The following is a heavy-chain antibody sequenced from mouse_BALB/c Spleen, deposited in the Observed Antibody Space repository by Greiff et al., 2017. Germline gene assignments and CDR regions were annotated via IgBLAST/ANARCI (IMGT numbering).Heavy chain of an antibody. CDR1: GFSLTSYG. V-gene: IGHV2-6-2*01. CDR2: IWSDGST. CDR3: ARQGYGSSYVGAMDY. Sequence: VKLVESGPDLVAPSQSLSITCTVSGFSLTSYGVHWVRQPPGKGLEWLVVIWSDGSTTYNSALKSRLSISKDNSKSQVFLKMNSLQTDDTAMYYCARQGYGSSYVGAMDYWGQGTSVTVSS. D-gene: IGHD1-1*01. J-gene: IGHJ4*01.